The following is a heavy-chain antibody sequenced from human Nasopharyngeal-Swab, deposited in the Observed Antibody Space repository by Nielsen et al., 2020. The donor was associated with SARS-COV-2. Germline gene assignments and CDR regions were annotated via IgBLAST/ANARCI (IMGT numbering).Heavy chain of an antibody. J-gene: IGHJ6*02. CDR1: GDSIRSITFY. Sequence: SETLSLTCTVSGDSIRSITFYWGWIRQPPGKGLEWIGSIHNSGTPYYIPSLKSRVTISVDTSKNQFSLKMRSVTAADTAVYYCASGPFGPGDSYYYYGLDVWGQGTTVTVSS. D-gene: IGHD3/OR15-3a*01. CDR3: ASGPFGPGDSYYYYGLDV. V-gene: IGHV4-39*07. CDR2: IHNSGTP.